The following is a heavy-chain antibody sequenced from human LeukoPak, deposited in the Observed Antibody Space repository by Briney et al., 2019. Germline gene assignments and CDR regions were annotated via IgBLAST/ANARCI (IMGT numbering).Heavy chain of an antibody. CDR1: GYSFTSYW. J-gene: IGHJ5*02. CDR3: ARTTGPVGYCSSTSCSPTWFDP. V-gene: IGHV5-51*01. CDR2: IYPGDSDT. D-gene: IGHD2-2*01. Sequence: GESLKISCKGSGYSFTSYWIGWVRQMPGKGLEWMGIIYPGDSDTRYSPSFQGQVTISADKSISTAYLQWSSLKASDTAMCYCARTTGPVGYCSSTSCSPTWFDPWGQGTLVTVSS.